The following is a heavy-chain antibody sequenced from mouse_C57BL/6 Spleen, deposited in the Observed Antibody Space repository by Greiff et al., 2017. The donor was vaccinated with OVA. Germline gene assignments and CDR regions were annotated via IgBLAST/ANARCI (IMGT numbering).Heavy chain of an antibody. Sequence: VQLKESGPGLVKPSQSLSLTCSVTGYSITSGYYWNWIRQFPGNKLEWMGYISYDGSNNYNPSLKNRISITRDTSKNQFFLKLNSVTTEDTATYYCARGEYYDYAMDYWGQGTSVTVSS. CDR3: ARGEYYDYAMDY. CDR1: GYSITSGYY. J-gene: IGHJ4*01. D-gene: IGHD2-4*01. CDR2: ISYDGSN. V-gene: IGHV3-6*01.